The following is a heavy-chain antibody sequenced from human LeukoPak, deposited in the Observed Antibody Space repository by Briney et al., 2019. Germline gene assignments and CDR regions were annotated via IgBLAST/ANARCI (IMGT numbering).Heavy chain of an antibody. V-gene: IGHV3-21*01. CDR1: GFSFNSYS. J-gene: IGHJ4*02. CDR3: ARVLGMINQGQLDS. Sequence: GGSLRLSCAASGFSFNSYSKNWVRQAPGKGLEWVSSISSSSSYIYYADAVKGRFTISRDNAKNSLYLQMNSLRDEDTAVYYCARVLGMINQGQLDSWGQGTLVTVSS. CDR2: ISSSSSYI. D-gene: IGHD1-14*01.